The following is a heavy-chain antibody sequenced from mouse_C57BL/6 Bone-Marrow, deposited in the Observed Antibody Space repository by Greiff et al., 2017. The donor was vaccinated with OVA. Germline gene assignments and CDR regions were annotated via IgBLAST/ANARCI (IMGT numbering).Heavy chain of an antibody. Sequence: EVQRVESGGGLVQSGRSLRLSCATSGFTFSDYYMEWVRQAPGKGLEWIAASSNKANDYTTAYSVSVKGRFIVARDTSQSILYLQMNALRAEDTAIYYCARDLTGTGYWDFDVWGTGTTVTVSS. V-gene: IGHV7-1*01. J-gene: IGHJ1*03. CDR3: ARDLTGTGYWDFDV. CDR1: GFTFSDYY. D-gene: IGHD4-1*01. CDR2: SSNKANDYTT.